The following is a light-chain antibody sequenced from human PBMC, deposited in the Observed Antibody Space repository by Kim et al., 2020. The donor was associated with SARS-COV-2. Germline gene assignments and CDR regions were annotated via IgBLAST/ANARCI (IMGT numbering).Light chain of an antibody. V-gene: IGKV3D-11*02. CDR1: QTVNSD. CDR3: QQRDTRPYT. Sequence: SWSPGEGATLACRASQTVNSDLAWYEHKPGQAPRLLIYDISNRATGIPARFSGSGTGTDFTLTISSLETKDSAVYYCQQRDTRPYTFGQGTRLEI. CDR2: DIS. J-gene: IGKJ2*01.